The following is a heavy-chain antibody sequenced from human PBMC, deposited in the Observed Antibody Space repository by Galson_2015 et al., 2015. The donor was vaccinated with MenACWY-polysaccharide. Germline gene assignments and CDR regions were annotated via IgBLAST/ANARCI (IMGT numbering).Heavy chain of an antibody. Sequence: SVKVSCKASGYTFISFGITWVRQAPGQGLEWMGWIDHYNGDTNSADKIQGRVTMTTDTSTKTAHMELRNLRSADTPVYYCARGPPGYACSWHPLQYWGQGTLVTVSA. CDR2: IDHYNGDT. V-gene: IGHV1-18*01. J-gene: IGHJ4*02. CDR1: GYTFISFG. D-gene: IGHD2-15*01. CDR3: ARGPPGYACSWHPLQY.